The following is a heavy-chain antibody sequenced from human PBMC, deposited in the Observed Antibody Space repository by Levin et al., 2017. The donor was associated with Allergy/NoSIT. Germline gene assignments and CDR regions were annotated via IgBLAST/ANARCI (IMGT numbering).Heavy chain of an antibody. D-gene: IGHD6-13*01. Sequence: SCAASGFTFSNYAMSWVRQAPGKGLEWVSTISGSGGSTYYADSVKGRFTISRDNSKNTLYLQMNSLRAEDTAVYYCAKDSSSWNTRPDYWGQGTLVTVSS. CDR2: ISGSGGST. J-gene: IGHJ4*02. V-gene: IGHV3-23*01. CDR3: AKDSSSWNTRPDY. CDR1: GFTFSNYA.